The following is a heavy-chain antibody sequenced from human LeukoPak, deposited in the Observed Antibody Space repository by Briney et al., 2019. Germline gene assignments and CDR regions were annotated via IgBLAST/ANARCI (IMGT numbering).Heavy chain of an antibody. CDR3: ARAGEEPGEQYSYGPPYFDY. J-gene: IGHJ4*02. V-gene: IGHV4-4*02. CDR2: IYYSGST. CDR1: GDSISSSNW. Sequence: SGTLSLTCAVSGDSISSSNWWSWVRQPPGKGLEWIGSIYYSGSTYYNPSLKSRVTISVDTSKNQFSLKLSSVTAADTAVYYCARAGEEPGEQYSYGPPYFDYWGQGTLVTVSS. D-gene: IGHD5-18*01.